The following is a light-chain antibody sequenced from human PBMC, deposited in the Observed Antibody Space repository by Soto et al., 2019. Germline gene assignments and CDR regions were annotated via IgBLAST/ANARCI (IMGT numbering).Light chain of an antibody. V-gene: IGLV2-8*01. Sequence: QSVLTQPPSASGSPGQSVTISCTGTSSDVGTHGYVSWYQQHAGKAPKLMIYDVTKRSSGVPDRFSGSKSANTASLTVSGLQAEDEDGYYCMCYAGGNNWVFGGGPQLTVL. CDR1: SSDVGTHGY. CDR3: MCYAGGNNWV. CDR2: DVT. J-gene: IGLJ7*01.